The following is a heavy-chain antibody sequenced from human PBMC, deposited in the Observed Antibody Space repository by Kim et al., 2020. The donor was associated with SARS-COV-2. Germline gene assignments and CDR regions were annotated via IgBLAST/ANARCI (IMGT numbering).Heavy chain of an antibody. J-gene: IGHJ4*02. V-gene: IGHV4-34*01. Sequence: GSTNYNPSLKSRVTISVDTSKNQFSLKLSSVTAADTAVYYCARNHLWFGVWGQGTLVTVSS. D-gene: IGHD3-10*01. CDR3: ARNHLWFGV. CDR2: GST.